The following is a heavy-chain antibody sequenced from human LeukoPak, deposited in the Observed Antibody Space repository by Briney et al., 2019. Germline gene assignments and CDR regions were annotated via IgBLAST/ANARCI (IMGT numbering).Heavy chain of an antibody. CDR3: ARGAHKRDDYGGFFDY. CDR1: GFAFSNYG. J-gene: IGHJ4*02. Sequence: GGSLRLSCAASGFAFSNYGMHWVRQAPGKGLDWVAFIRSDGSNKYYADSVKGRFTISRDNSKNTLYLQMNSLRAEDTAVYYCARGAHKRDDYGGFFDYWGQGTLVTVSS. CDR2: IRSDGSNK. D-gene: IGHD4-23*01. V-gene: IGHV3-30*02.